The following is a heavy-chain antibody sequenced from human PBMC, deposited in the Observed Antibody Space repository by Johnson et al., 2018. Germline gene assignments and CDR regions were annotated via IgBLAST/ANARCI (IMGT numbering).Heavy chain of an antibody. D-gene: IGHD3-16*01. CDR3: AKERPDMIGAFDV. CDR2: VGGSGVAT. J-gene: IGHJ3*01. Sequence: VQLVQSGGGLVQPGGSLRLSCVASRFSFSNFAMSWVRQAPGRGLEWVSSVGGSGVATYHADSVKGRFFISRDNSKNTLYLQMNSLRTEDTAVYYCAKERPDMIGAFDVWGQGTMVIVSS. V-gene: IGHV3-23*04. CDR1: RFSFSNFA.